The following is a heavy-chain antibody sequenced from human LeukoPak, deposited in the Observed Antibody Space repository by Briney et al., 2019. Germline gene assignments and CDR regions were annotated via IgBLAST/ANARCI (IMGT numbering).Heavy chain of an antibody. V-gene: IGHV3-7*01. CDR1: GFIFSTYW. CDR2: IKQDGNEK. J-gene: IGHJ5*02. CDR3: ARGPNWFDP. Sequence: GGSLRLSCAASGFIFSTYWMSWVRQAPGKGLEWAASIKQDGNEKSYVDSVKGRFTISRDNAKNSLYLQMNSLRAEDTAVYYCARGPNWFDPWGQGTLVTVSS.